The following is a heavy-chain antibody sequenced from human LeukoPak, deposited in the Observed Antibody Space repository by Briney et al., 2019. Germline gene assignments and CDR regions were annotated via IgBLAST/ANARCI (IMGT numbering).Heavy chain of an antibody. CDR2: IYYSGST. Sequence: SETLSLTCTVSGGSISSYYWSWIRQPPGKGLEWIGYIYYSGSTNYNPSLKSRVTISVDTSKNQFSLKLSSVTAADTAVYYCARALKSAAGPRRNYFDYWGQGTLVTVSS. CDR1: GGSISSYY. J-gene: IGHJ4*02. CDR3: ARALKSAAGPRRNYFDY. D-gene: IGHD6-13*01. V-gene: IGHV4-59*12.